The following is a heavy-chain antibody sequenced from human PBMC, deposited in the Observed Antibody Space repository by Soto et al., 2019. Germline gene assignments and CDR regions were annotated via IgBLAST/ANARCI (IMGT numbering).Heavy chain of an antibody. J-gene: IGHJ6*02. Sequence: EVQLVESGGGLVQPGGSLRLSCAASGFTFRTYWLSWVHQVPGKGLEWVANINLDGSEKNYVESVKGRFTISRDNARNSLYLQMSCLRAEDSALYYCARDGSTSWYSYDYHGMDVWGQGTTVTVSS. D-gene: IGHD5-18*01. V-gene: IGHV3-7*05. CDR3: ARDGSTSWYSYDYHGMDV. CDR2: INLDGSEK. CDR1: GFTFRTYW.